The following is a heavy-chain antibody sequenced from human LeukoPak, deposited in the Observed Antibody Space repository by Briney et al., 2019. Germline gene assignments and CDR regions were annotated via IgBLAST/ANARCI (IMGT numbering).Heavy chain of an antibody. CDR1: GGSISSGDYY. Sequence: SETLSLTCTVSGGSISSGDYYWSWIRQPPGKGLGWIGYIYYSGSTYYNPSLKSRVTISVDTSKNQFSLKLSSVTAADTAVYYCAREAYCGGDCLGAFDIWGQGTMVTVSS. J-gene: IGHJ3*02. D-gene: IGHD2-21*02. V-gene: IGHV4-30-4*01. CDR3: AREAYCGGDCLGAFDI. CDR2: IYYSGST.